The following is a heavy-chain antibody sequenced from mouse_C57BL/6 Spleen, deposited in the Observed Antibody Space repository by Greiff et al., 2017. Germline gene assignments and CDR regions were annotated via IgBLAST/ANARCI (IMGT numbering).Heavy chain of an antibody. CDR3: ARSEVADWYFDV. Sequence: EVQLQESGPELVKPGASVKIPCKASGYTFTDYNMDWVKQSHGKSLEWIGDINPNNGGTIYNQKFKGKATLTVDQSSRTAYMELRSLTSEDTAVYYCARSEVADWYFDVWGTGTTVTVSS. D-gene: IGHD1-1*02. CDR2: INPNNGGT. CDR1: GYTFTDYN. J-gene: IGHJ1*03. V-gene: IGHV1-18*01.